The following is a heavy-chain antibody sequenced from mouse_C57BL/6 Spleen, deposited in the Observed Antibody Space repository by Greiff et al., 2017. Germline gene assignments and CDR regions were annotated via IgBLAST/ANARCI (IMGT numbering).Heavy chain of an antibody. CDR2: IDPSDSYT. CDR3: ARRGPFDD. J-gene: IGHJ2*01. V-gene: IGHV1-69*01. CDR1: GYTFTSYW. Sequence: VQLQQPGAELVMPGASVKLSCKASGYTFTSYWMHWVKQRPGQGLEWIGEIDPSDSYTNYNQKFKGKSTLTVDKSSSTAYMQLSSLTSEDSAVYYCARRGPFDDWGQGTTLTVSS.